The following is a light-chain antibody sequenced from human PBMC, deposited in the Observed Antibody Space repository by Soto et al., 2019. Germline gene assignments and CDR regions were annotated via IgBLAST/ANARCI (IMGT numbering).Light chain of an antibody. V-gene: IGKV4-1*01. J-gene: IGKJ4*01. CDR2: WAS. CDR3: QQYYTTLS. Sequence: DIVMTQSPDSLAVSLGERATINCKSSQSVLYNSDNKNYLAWYQQKPGQPPKLLIYWASTRDSGVPGRFSGSGSGADFTLPISSLQAEDVAVYYCQQYYTTLSFGGGTKVEIK. CDR1: QSVLYNSDNKNY.